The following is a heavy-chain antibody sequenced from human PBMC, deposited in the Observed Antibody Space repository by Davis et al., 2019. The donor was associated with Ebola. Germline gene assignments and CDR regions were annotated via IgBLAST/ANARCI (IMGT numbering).Heavy chain of an antibody. Sequence: GESLKISCAASGFTFSSNSMNWVRQAPGKGLEWVSTLGTSADTYYADSVKGRFTISRDNSKNTLYLQMNGLRVEDTAIYYCAKDTSNIWFDIWGPGTNVTVSS. J-gene: IGHJ3*02. CDR2: LGTSADT. CDR1: GFTFSSNS. CDR3: AKDTSNIWFDI. V-gene: IGHV3-23*01. D-gene: IGHD1-26*01.